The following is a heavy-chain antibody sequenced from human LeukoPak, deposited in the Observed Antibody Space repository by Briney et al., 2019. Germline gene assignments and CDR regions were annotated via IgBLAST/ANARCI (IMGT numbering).Heavy chain of an antibody. J-gene: IGHJ4*02. CDR1: GFTFSSYA. D-gene: IGHD6-19*01. CDR3: ARAQWLAFDY. V-gene: IGHV3-30-3*01. CDR2: ISYDGSNK. Sequence: GGSLRLSCAASGFTFSSYAMHWVRKAPGKGLEWVAVISYDGSNKYYADSVKGRFTISGDNSKNTLYLQMNSLRAEDTAVYYCARAQWLAFDYWGQGTLVTVSS.